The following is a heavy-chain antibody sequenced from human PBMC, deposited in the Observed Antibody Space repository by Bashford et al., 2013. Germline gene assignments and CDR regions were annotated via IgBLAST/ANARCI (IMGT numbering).Heavy chain of an antibody. Sequence: SGGSLRLSCAVSGLTFRNTYMSWVRQAPGKGLEWVGRIKTKADGETIDYAAPVRGRFTISRDDSKDTVYLQLNSVNTEDTAVYYCTTGLCWSPVGNYWGQGTLVTVSS. D-gene: IGHD2-21*01. V-gene: IGHV3-15*05. CDR2: IKTKADGETI. CDR3: TTGLCWSPVGNY. CDR1: GLTFRNTY. J-gene: IGHJ4*02.